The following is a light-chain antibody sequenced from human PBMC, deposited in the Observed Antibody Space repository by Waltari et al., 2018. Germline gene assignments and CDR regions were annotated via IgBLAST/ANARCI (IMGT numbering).Light chain of an antibody. Sequence: IQLTQSPSSLSASVGDRVTITCRATQGISNYLIWYRQKPGKAPEVLIYETYTLQSGVPSRLSGSGSGTYFTLTISSLQPEDFATYLCQQSNNFPYTFGQGTKLEIK. CDR1: QGISNY. CDR3: QQSNNFPYT. J-gene: IGKJ2*01. V-gene: IGKV1-9*01. CDR2: ETY.